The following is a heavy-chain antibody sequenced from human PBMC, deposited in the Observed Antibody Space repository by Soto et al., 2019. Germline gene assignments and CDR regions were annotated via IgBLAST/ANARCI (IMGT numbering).Heavy chain of an antibody. D-gene: IGHD6-6*01. V-gene: IGHV1-18*01. CDR2: ISGYNGNT. CDR1: GYTFTSYG. Sequence: QVQLVQSGAEVKKPGASVTVSCKASGYTFTSYGINWVRQAPGQGLEWMGWISGYNGNTKYAQKFQGRVTMTTDTSTRTAYLERRSLRSDDTAMFYCARDGIAARPTPDYWGQGTLVTVSS. J-gene: IGHJ4*02. CDR3: ARDGIAARPTPDY.